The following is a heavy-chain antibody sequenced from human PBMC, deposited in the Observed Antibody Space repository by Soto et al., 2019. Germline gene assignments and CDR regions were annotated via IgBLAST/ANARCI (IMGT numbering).Heavy chain of an antibody. CDR2: ISGSGGST. CDR3: AKASGGPNTAFDI. J-gene: IGHJ3*02. Sequence: EAHLLESGGGLVQPGGSLRLSCAASGFTFSNYAMAWVRQGPGEGLEWVSTISGSGGSTYFADSVKGRFTISGDNSNNTLYLQMSSLRAEDTAVYYCAKASGGPNTAFDIWGQGTMVTVSS. V-gene: IGHV3-23*01. CDR1: GFTFSNYA.